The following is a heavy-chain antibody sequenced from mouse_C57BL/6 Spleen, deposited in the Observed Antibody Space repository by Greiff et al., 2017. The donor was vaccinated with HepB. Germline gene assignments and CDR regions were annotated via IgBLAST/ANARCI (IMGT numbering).Heavy chain of an antibody. V-gene: IGHV5-17*01. CDR2: ISSGSSTI. D-gene: IGHD2-3*01. CDR3: ARQNDGYYVPFAY. Sequence: EVKLMESGGGLVKPGGSLKLSCAASGFTFSDYGMHWVRQAPEKGLEWVAYISSGSSTIYYADTVKGRFTISRDNAKNTLFLQMTSLRSEDTAMYYCARQNDGYYVPFAYWGQGTLVTVSA. J-gene: IGHJ3*01. CDR1: GFTFSDYG.